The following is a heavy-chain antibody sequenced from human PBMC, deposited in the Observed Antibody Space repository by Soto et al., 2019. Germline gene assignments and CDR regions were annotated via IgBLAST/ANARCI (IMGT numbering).Heavy chain of an antibody. D-gene: IGHD2-2*01. Sequence: SETLSLTCTVSGGSISSYYWSWIRQPPGKGLEWIGYIYYSGSTNYNPSLKSRVTMTRDTSISTAYMELSRLRSDDTAVYYCARGHLGYCSSTSCYEGFDPWGQGTLVTVSS. J-gene: IGHJ5*02. CDR3: ARGHLGYCSSTSCYEGFDP. CDR2: IYYSGST. V-gene: IGHV4-59*01. CDR1: GGSISSYY.